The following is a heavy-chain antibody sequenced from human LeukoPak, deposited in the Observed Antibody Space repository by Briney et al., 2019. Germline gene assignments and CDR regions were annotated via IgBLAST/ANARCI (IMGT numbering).Heavy chain of an antibody. V-gene: IGHV4-4*07. CDR3: ARAKTYRSYSGNWYFDL. CDR1: GGSISSYY. D-gene: IGHD4-11*01. CDR2: IYTSGST. Sequence: SETLSLTCTVSGGSISSYYWSWIRQPAGKGLEWIGRIYTSGSTNYNPSLKSRVTMSVDTSKNQFSLKLSSVTAADTAVYYCARAKTYRSYSGNWYFDLWGRGTLVTASS. J-gene: IGHJ2*01.